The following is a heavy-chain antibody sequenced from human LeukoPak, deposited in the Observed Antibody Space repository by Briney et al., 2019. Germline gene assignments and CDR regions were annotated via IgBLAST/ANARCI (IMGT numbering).Heavy chain of an antibody. J-gene: IGHJ4*02. Sequence: PGRSLRLSCAASGFTFSSYGMHWVRQAPGRGREWVSVIWYDGSNRYYADCVEGRFTISRDNSKHTLYLKMNSLRAEDTAVYYCARGDSSGWYVPAIFDYWGQGTLVTVSS. CDR2: IWYDGSNR. V-gene: IGHV3-33*01. CDR1: GFTFSSYG. CDR3: ARGDSSGWYVPAIFDY. D-gene: IGHD6-19*01.